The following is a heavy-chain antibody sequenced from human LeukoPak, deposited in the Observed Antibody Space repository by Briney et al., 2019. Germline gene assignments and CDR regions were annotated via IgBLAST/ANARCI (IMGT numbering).Heavy chain of an antibody. CDR2: ISYDGSNK. V-gene: IGHV3-30*04. Sequence: GGSLRLSCAASGFTFNSYAMHWVRQAPGKGLEWVALISYDGSNKYYADSVKGRFTISRDNAKNSLYLQMNSLRAEDTAVYYCARRAYYCDSSGYYADYWGQGTLVTVSS. J-gene: IGHJ4*02. CDR1: GFTFNSYA. CDR3: ARRAYYCDSSGYYADY. D-gene: IGHD3-22*01.